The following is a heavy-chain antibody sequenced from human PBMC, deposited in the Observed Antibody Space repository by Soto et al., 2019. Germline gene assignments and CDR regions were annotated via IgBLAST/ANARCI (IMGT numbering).Heavy chain of an antibody. CDR2: IYYSGST. D-gene: IGHD3-3*01. CDR3: ARDPNYDFWSGSSGDMDV. J-gene: IGHJ6*02. V-gene: IGHV4-30-4*01. Sequence: SETLSLTCTVSGGSISSGDYYWSWIRQPPGKGLEWIGYIYYSGSTYYNPSLKSRVTISVDTSKNQFSLKLSSVTAADTAVYYCARDPNYDFWSGSSGDMDVWGQGTTVT. CDR1: GGSISSGDYY.